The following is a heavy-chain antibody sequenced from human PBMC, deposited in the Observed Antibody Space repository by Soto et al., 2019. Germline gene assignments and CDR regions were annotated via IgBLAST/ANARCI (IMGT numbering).Heavy chain of an antibody. CDR1: GFTFDDYA. Sequence: PGGSLRLSCAASGFTFDDYAMHWVRQAPGKGLEWVSGISWNSGSIGYADSVKGRFTISRDNAKNSLYLQMNSLRAEDTAVYYCAKSAMSGWFSYGMDVWGQGTTVTVSS. J-gene: IGHJ6*02. CDR3: AKSAMSGWFSYGMDV. V-gene: IGHV3-9*01. CDR2: ISWNSGSI. D-gene: IGHD6-19*01.